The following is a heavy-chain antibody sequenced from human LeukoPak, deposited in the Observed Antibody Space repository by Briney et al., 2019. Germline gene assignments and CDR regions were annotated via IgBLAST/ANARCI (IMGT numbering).Heavy chain of an antibody. CDR1: GGPISSGDYY. V-gene: IGHV4-39*07. D-gene: IGHD1-26*01. CDR3: ARRGSMGGSFVGAFDI. Sequence: SETLSLTCTVSGGPISSGDYYWSWIRQPPGKGLEWIGEINHSGSTNYNPSLKSRVTISVDTSKNQFSLKLSSVTAADTAVYYCARRGSMGGSFVGAFDIWGQGTMVTVSS. CDR2: INHSGST. J-gene: IGHJ3*02.